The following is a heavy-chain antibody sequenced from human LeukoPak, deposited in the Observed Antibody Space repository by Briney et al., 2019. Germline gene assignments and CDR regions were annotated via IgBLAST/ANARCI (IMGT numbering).Heavy chain of an antibody. CDR2: IYYSGST. Sequence: PSETLSLTCTVSGGSISSNSYYWGWIRQPPGKGLEWIGSIYYSGSTYYNPSLKSRVTISVDTSKNQFSLKLSSVTAADTAVYYCAEESPDFNDAFDIWGQGTMVTVSS. J-gene: IGHJ3*02. CDR3: AEESPDFNDAFDI. CDR1: GGSISSNSYY. V-gene: IGHV4-39*01. D-gene: IGHD3-3*01.